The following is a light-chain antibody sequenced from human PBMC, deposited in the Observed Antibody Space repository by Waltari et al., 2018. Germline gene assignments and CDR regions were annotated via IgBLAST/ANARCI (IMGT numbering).Light chain of an antibody. CDR3: QSFDSSLSASV. CDR1: SSNFGAGYD. CDR2: GTT. V-gene: IGLV1-40*01. J-gene: IGLJ3*02. Sequence: QSVLTQPPSMSGAPGQKVTIPCTGGSSNFGAGYDVQWYQQFPGTAPKLLIFGTTNRPAGVPGRFSGSRSGTSASLAIAGLQSEDEAVYYCQSFDSSLSASVFGGGTKLTVL.